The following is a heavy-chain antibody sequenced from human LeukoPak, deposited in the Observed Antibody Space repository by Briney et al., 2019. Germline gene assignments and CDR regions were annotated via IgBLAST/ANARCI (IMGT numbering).Heavy chain of an antibody. CDR2: INHSGST. D-gene: IGHD3-10*01. V-gene: IGHV4-34*01. Sequence: SETLSLTCAVYGGSFSGYYWSWIRQPPGKGLEWIGEINHSGSTNYNPSLKSRVTISVDTSKNQFSLKLSSVTAADTAVYYCARHAGSGSYYYGLYYYYYYMDVWGKGTTVTISS. J-gene: IGHJ6*03. CDR1: GGSFSGYY. CDR3: ARHAGSGSYYYGLYYYYYYMDV.